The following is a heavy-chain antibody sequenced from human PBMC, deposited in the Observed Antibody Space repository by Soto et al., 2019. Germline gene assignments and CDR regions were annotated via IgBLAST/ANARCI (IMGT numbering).Heavy chain of an antibody. J-gene: IGHJ6*02. CDR1: GGTFSSYA. V-gene: IGHV1-69*01. CDR3: ARNEYSTTFYYDGMDV. Sequence: QVQLVQSGAEVKKHGSSVKVSCKASGGTFSSYAITWVRQAPGQGLEWMGRIIPIFGTANYNQKFQGRVTITADESTSTAYMELSSLRSEDTAVYYCARNEYSTTFYYDGMDVWGQGTTVTGSS. CDR2: IIPIFGTA. D-gene: IGHD6-6*01.